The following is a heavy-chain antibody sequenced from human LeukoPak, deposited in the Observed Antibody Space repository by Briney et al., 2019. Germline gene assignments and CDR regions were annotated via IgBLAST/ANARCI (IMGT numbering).Heavy chain of an antibody. CDR2: IYYSGSGST. V-gene: IGHV4-59*08. D-gene: IGHD4-23*01. CDR3: ARRGGHGGSFDY. J-gene: IGHJ4*02. CDR1: GGSISGYY. Sequence: SETLSLTCTVSGGSISGYYWSWIRQPPGKGLEWIGYIYYSGSGSTNYNPSLKSRVTISVDTSKNQFPLKLSSVTAADTAVYYCARRGGHGGSFDYWGQGTLVTVSS.